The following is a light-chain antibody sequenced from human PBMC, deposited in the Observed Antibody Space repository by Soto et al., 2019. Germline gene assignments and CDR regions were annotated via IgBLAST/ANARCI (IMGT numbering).Light chain of an antibody. Sequence: QSVLAQPASVPGSPGQPITISCTGTSSDVGAYKFVSWYQHHPGKAPKLIIFEVANRPSGVSSRFSGSKSGNTASLTISPLLPEDEADYYCNSYTNDTTLVFGSGTKLTVL. J-gene: IGLJ1*01. CDR3: NSYTNDTTLV. V-gene: IGLV2-14*01. CDR2: EVA. CDR1: SSDVGAYKF.